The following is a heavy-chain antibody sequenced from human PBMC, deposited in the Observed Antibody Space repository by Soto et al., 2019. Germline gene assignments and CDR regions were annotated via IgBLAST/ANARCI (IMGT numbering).Heavy chain of an antibody. Sequence: WGSLRLSCVVSEFTFSSSWMHCVRQGPGKGLVWVSDMNSGGSIINYADSVKGRFTISRDNAKNTLYLQMNSLRAEDTAVYYCAREDIVATIEFDYWGQGTLVTVSS. J-gene: IGHJ4*02. CDR3: AREDIVATIEFDY. CDR2: MNSGGSII. D-gene: IGHD5-12*01. V-gene: IGHV3-74*01. CDR1: EFTFSSSW.